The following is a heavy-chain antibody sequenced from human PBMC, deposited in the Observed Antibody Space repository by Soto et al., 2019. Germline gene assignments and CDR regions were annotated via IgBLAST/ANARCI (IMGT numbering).Heavy chain of an antibody. J-gene: IGHJ4*02. CDR2: ISGSGGST. CDR1: GFTFSSYA. D-gene: IGHD3-9*01. CDR3: AKQASRYFDWLLEFDY. V-gene: IGHV3-23*01. Sequence: EVQLLESGGGLVQPGGSLRLSCAASGFTFSSYAMSWVRLAPGKGLEWVSAISGSGGSTYYADSVKGRFTISRDNSKNTLYLQMNSLRAEDTAVYYCAKQASRYFDWLLEFDYWGQGTLVTVSS.